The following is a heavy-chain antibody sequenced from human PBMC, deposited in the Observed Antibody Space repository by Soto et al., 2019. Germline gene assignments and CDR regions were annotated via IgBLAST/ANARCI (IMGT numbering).Heavy chain of an antibody. CDR2: IYYSGST. J-gene: IGHJ6*02. CDR3: ARDGTVTTDYYYGMDV. D-gene: IGHD4-17*01. Sequence: SETLSLTCTVSGGSISSYYWSWIRQPPGKGLGWIGYIYYSGSTNYNPSLKSRVTISVDTSKNQFSLKLSSVTAADTAVYYCARDGTVTTDYYYGMDVWGQGTTVTVSS. CDR1: GGSISSYY. V-gene: IGHV4-59*01.